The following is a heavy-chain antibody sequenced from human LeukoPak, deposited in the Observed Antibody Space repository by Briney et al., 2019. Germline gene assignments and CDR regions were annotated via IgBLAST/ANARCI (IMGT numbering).Heavy chain of an antibody. V-gene: IGHV3-30*18. Sequence: PGRSLRLSCAASGFTFSSYGMHWVRQAPGKGLEWVAVISYDGSNKYYADSVKGRFTISRDNSKNTLYLQMNSLRAEDTAVYYCAKAPVVAATPDYWGQGTLVTVSS. J-gene: IGHJ4*02. CDR3: AKAPVVAATPDY. D-gene: IGHD2-15*01. CDR2: ISYDGSNK. CDR1: GFTFSSYG.